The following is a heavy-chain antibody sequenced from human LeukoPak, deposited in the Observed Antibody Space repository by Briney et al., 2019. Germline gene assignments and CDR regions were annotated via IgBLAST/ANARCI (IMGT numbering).Heavy chain of an antibody. Sequence: GRSLRLSCAASGFTFSSYGMHWVRQAPGKGLEWVAVIWYDGSNKYYADSVKGRFTISRDNSKNTLYLQMNSLRAEDTAVYYCAKGDNRRLYFFHHQDLWGKGTTVTVSS. CDR3: AKGDNRRLYFFHHQDL. V-gene: IGHV3-33*06. J-gene: IGHJ6*04. CDR1: GFTFSSYG. CDR2: IWYDGSNK. D-gene: IGHD1-14*01.